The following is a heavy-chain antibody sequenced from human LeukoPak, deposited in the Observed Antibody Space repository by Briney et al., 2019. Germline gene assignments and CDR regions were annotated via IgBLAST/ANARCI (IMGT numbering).Heavy chain of an antibody. V-gene: IGHV1-3*01. CDR1: GYTFTVDA. CDR2: INAGNGNT. J-gene: IGHJ4*02. CDR3: ARGPLGRNGDYFDY. D-gene: IGHD7-27*01. Sequence: GASVKVSCKDSGYTFTVDAIQWVRQAPGQRLEWMGWINAGNGNTKYSQKFQGRVTITRDTSANTVYMELSSLRSEDTAVYYCARGPLGRNGDYFDYWGQGTLVTVSS.